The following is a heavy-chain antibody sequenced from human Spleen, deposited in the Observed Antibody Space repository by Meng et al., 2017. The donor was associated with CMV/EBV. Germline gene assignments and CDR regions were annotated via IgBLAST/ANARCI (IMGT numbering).Heavy chain of an antibody. V-gene: IGHV3-23*01. CDR3: VVGYDSRKVAY. CDR2: ICSGDVT. D-gene: IGHD3-16*01. Sequence: GGSLRLSCAASGFTFDDHAMHWVRQAPGKGLEWVSAICSGDVTHYAESVKGRFIISRDNSMNTLYLQINSLGAEDTAIYYCVVGYDSRKVAYWGQGTLVTVSS. J-gene: IGHJ4*02. CDR1: GFTFDDHA.